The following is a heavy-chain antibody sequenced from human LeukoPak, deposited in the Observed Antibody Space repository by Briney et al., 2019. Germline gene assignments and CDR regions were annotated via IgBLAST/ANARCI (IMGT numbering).Heavy chain of an antibody. CDR2: ISSSSSYI. CDR1: GFTFSSYS. V-gene: IGHV3-21*01. Sequence: GGSLRLSCAASGFTFSSYSMNWVRQAPGKGLEWVSPISSSSSYIYYADSVKGRFTISRDNAKNSLYLQMNSLRAEDTAVYYCARAYNWNDPSPFDYWGQGTLVTVSS. J-gene: IGHJ4*02. D-gene: IGHD1-1*01. CDR3: ARAYNWNDPSPFDY.